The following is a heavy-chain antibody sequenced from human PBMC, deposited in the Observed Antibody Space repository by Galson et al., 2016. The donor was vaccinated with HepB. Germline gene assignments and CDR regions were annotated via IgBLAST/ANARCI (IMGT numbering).Heavy chain of an antibody. Sequence: SETLSLTCTVSSGAIGSYYWSWIRHLPGKGLEWIGCRTSGGSINYNPSLKSRVSMSIDTSKNQFSLNVASVTAADSALYYCARGLVQGSWSPTHPFGLWGQGTMVTVSS. D-gene: IGHD6-13*01. CDR1: SGAIGSYY. CDR2: RTSGGSI. CDR3: ARGLVQGSWSPTHPFGL. J-gene: IGHJ3*01. V-gene: IGHV4-59*01.